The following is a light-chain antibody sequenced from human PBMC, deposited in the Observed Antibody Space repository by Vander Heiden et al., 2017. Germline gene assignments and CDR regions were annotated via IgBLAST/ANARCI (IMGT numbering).Light chain of an antibody. CDR3: QNYSRYPLG. CDR2: AAS. J-gene: IGKJ1*01. CDR1: QGISSG. Sequence: DVQLTQSPSSLSASVGGRVTITCRASQGISSGLAWYQVKPGKVPDVLIYAASTLQSGVPPRFSGSGSGSDFTLTISSLQPDDVATYFCQNYSRYPLGFGQGTKVEI. V-gene: IGKV1-27*01.